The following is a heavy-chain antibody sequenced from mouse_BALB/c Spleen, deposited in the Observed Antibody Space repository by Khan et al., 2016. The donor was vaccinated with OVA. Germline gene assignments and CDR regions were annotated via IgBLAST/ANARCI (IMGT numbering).Heavy chain of an antibody. Sequence: VQLQQSGAELVRPGALVKLSCKASGFNIQDYYIHWVKQRPEQGLEWIGWIDPENGNTIYDQKFQGKANITADTSSNTAYLHFSSLTSEDTTVYYCARAGYSPWFAYWGQGTLVTVSA. D-gene: IGHD2-3*01. CDR2: IDPENGNT. CDR1: GFNIQDYY. J-gene: IGHJ3*01. CDR3: ARAGYSPWFAY. V-gene: IGHV14-1*02.